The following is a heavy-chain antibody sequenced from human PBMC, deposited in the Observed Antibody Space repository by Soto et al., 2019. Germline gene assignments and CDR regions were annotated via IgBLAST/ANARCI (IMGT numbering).Heavy chain of an antibody. Sequence: PSETLSLTCTVSGGSISSSSYYWGWIRQPPGKGLEWIGSIYYSGSTYYNPSLKSRVTISVDTSKNHFSLKLSSVTAADTAVYYCARHSSVGATTYFQHWGQGTLVTVSS. CDR2: IYYSGST. CDR3: ARHSSVGATTYFQH. CDR1: GGSISSSSYY. J-gene: IGHJ1*01. V-gene: IGHV4-39*01. D-gene: IGHD1-26*01.